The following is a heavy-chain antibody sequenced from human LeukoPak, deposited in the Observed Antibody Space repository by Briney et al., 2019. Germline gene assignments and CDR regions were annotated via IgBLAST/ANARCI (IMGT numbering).Heavy chain of an antibody. D-gene: IGHD1-26*01. Sequence: GRSLRLSCAASGFTFSSYAMSWVRQAPGKGLEWVSAISGSGGSTYYADSVKGRFTISRDNSKNTLYLQMNSLRAEDTAVYYCAERDHGYSGSYYFDYWGQGTLVTVSS. CDR1: GFTFSSYA. J-gene: IGHJ4*02. CDR3: AERDHGYSGSYYFDY. CDR2: ISGSGGST. V-gene: IGHV3-23*01.